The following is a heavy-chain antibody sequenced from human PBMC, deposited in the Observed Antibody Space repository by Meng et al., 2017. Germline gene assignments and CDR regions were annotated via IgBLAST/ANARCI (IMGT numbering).Heavy chain of an antibody. J-gene: IGHJ3*02. CDR2: INPNSGGT. Sequence: ASVKVSCKASGGTFSSYAISWVRQAPGQGLEWMGWINPNSGGTNYAQKFQGRVTMTRDTSISTAYMELSRLRSDDTAVYYCARVGSGWYADAFDIWGQGTMVTVSS. CDR1: GGTFSSYA. V-gene: IGHV1-2*02. CDR3: ARVGSGWYADAFDI. D-gene: IGHD6-19*01.